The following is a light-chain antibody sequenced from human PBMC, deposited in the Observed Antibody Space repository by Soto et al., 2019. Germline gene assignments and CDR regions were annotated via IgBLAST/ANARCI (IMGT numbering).Light chain of an antibody. CDR2: GAS. V-gene: IGKV3-20*01. J-gene: IGKJ1*01. Sequence: EIVWTQSPGTLSLSPGERATLSCRASQSVSSSYLAWYQQKPGQAPRLLIYGASSRATSIPDRFSGSGSGTDFTLTISRLEPEDFAVYYCQQYGSSTTWTFGQGTKVEIK. CDR3: QQYGSSTTWT. CDR1: QSVSSSY.